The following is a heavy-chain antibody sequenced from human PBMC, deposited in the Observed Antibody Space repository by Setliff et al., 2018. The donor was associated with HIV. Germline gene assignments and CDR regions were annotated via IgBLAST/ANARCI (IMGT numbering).Heavy chain of an antibody. CDR1: GGSISFYY. D-gene: IGHD3-22*01. Sequence: SETLSLTCSISGGSISFYYWNWLRQTPGKGLEWIAYTFDTGNTHYNPSLESRFTLSLDTSRNIFSLRLASVTAADTAVYYCARDPGEYDRKFDHWGQGALVTVSS. J-gene: IGHJ4*02. CDR2: TFDTGNT. CDR3: ARDPGEYDRKFDH. V-gene: IGHV4-59*01.